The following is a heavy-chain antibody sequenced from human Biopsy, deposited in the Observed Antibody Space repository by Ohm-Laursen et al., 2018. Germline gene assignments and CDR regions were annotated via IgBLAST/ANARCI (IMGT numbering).Heavy chain of an antibody. V-gene: IGHV3-23*01. Sequence: GSPRLSCTASGFYFSNYAMSWVRQAPGKGLEWVSGISGSGGSTYYADSVKGRFTISRDNSKNTLYLQMNSLRAEDTALYYCARGGQGGFLEWLFIGWGQGTLVTVSS. CDR1: GFYFSNYA. CDR3: ARGGQGGFLEWLFIG. D-gene: IGHD3-3*01. J-gene: IGHJ4*02. CDR2: ISGSGGST.